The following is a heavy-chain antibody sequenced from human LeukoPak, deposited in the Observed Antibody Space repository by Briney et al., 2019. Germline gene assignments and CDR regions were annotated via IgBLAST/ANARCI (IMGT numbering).Heavy chain of an antibody. CDR1: GGSISSYY. V-gene: IGHV4-4*07. CDR3: ARSYRTIFGVVTHFDY. J-gene: IGHJ4*02. Sequence: PSETLSLTCTVSGGSISSYYWSWIRQPAGKGLEWIGRIYTSGSTDYNPSLKSRVTMSVDTSKNQFSLKLSSVTAADTAVYYCARSYRTIFGVVTHFDYWGQGTLVTVSS. CDR2: IYTSGST. D-gene: IGHD3-3*01.